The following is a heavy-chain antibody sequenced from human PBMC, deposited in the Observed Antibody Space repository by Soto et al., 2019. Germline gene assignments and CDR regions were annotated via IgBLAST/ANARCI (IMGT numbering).Heavy chain of an antibody. CDR1: GGSISSGGYY. D-gene: IGHD3-10*01. CDR2: IYYSGST. CDR3: ASWYYYGSGKSPDAFDI. V-gene: IGHV4-31*03. Sequence: QVQLQESGPGLVKPSQTLSLTCTVSGGSISSGGYYWSWIRQHPGKGLEWIGYIYYSGSTYYNPSLKSRVTISVATSKNQFSLKLSSVTAADTAVYYCASWYYYGSGKSPDAFDIWGQGTMVTVSS. J-gene: IGHJ3*02.